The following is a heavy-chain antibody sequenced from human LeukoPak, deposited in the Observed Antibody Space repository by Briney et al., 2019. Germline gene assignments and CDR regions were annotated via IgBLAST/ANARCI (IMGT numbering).Heavy chain of an antibody. CDR2: ISSSSSYI. D-gene: IGHD3-16*01. J-gene: IGHJ4*02. V-gene: IGHV3-21*01. Sequence: GGSLRLSCAASGFTFSSYSMNWVRQAPGKGLEWVSSISSSSSYIYYADSVKGRFTISRDNAKNSLYLQMNSLRAEDTAVYYCARAPRGMITFGGVTRDWGQGTLVTVSS. CDR3: ARAPRGMITFGGVTRD. CDR1: GFTFSSYS.